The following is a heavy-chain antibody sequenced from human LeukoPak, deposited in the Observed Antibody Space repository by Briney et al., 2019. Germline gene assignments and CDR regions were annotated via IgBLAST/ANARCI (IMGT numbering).Heavy chain of an antibody. D-gene: IGHD2-2*01. Sequence: ASVKVSCKASGYTFTSYDINWVRQATGQGLEWMGWMNPNSGNTGYAQKFQGRVTMTRNTSISTAYMELSSLRSEDTAVYYCARGIGVLVPAATYYYYMDVWGKGTTVTISS. CDR3: ARGIGVLVPAATYYYYMDV. J-gene: IGHJ6*03. V-gene: IGHV1-8*01. CDR2: MNPNSGNT. CDR1: GYTFTSYD.